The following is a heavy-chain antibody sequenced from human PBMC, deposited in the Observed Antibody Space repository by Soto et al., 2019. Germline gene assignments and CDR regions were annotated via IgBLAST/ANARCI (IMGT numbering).Heavy chain of an antibody. Sequence: ASVKVSCRASGYTFTTYTLYWVRQAPGQRLEWMGWINTANGGTKYSQNFQGRVTLTRDTSASTAYLELGSLISEDTALYCCARDGLPGEGIALDYWGQGTLVTVSS. CDR3: ARDGLPGEGIALDY. CDR2: INTANGGT. D-gene: IGHD2-21*01. J-gene: IGHJ4*02. CDR1: GYTFTTYT. V-gene: IGHV1-3*04.